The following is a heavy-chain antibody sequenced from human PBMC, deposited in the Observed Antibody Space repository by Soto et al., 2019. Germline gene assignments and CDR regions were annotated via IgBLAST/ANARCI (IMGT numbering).Heavy chain of an antibody. CDR2: ISYDGSDQ. D-gene: IGHD3-10*01. Sequence: SLRLSCAASGFTFSRFGIHWVRQAPGKGLEWVAVISYDGSDQYYVDSVKGRFTISRDNPEDTLYLQMNSLRADDTAVYYCARDLVGGFGPHDYYYGMDVWGQGTTVTVSS. CDR1: GFTFSRFG. J-gene: IGHJ6*02. V-gene: IGHV3-30*03. CDR3: ARDLVGGFGPHDYYYGMDV.